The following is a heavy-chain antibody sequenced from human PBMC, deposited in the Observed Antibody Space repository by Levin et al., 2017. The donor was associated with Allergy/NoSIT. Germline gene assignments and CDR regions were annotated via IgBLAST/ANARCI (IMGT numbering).Heavy chain of an antibody. J-gene: IGHJ4*02. CDR3: AMDTHVVTRFDF. Sequence: TSETLSLTCTVSGGSISSSNYYWGWVRQPPGKGLEWIGSIHGGITYYNPSLKGRVTINVDTSKNDFSVRLNSVTAADTAVYFCAMDTHVVTRFDFWGPGALVIVSS. CDR1: GGSISSSNYY. CDR2: IHGGIT. D-gene: IGHD3-22*01. V-gene: IGHV4-39*02.